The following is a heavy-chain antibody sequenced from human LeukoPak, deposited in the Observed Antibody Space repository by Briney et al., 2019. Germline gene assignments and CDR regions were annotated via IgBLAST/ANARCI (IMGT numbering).Heavy chain of an antibody. CDR3: ARIDLGGNDYFDY. CDR2: ISYDGSNK. Sequence: GRSLRLSCAASGFTFSSYAMHWVRQAPGKGLEWVAVISYDGSNKYYADSVKGRFTISRDNSKNTLYLQMNSLRAEDTAVYYCARIDLGGNDYFDYWGQGTLVTVSS. D-gene: IGHD4-23*01. V-gene: IGHV3-30-3*01. CDR1: GFTFSSYA. J-gene: IGHJ4*02.